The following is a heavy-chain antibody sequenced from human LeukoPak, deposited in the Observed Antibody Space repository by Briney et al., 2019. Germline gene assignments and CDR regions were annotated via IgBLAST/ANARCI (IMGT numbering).Heavy chain of an antibody. Sequence: SQTLSLTCTVSGNSISSYYWNWIRQPPGKGLEWIGYIDYTGSSNYNPSLKSRVTISVDTSKNQFSLKLSSVTAADTAVYYCARHHYSSGWYDYWGQGTLVTVSS. CDR3: ARHHYSSGWYDY. CDR2: IDYTGSS. CDR1: GNSISSYY. J-gene: IGHJ4*02. D-gene: IGHD6-19*01. V-gene: IGHV4-59*08.